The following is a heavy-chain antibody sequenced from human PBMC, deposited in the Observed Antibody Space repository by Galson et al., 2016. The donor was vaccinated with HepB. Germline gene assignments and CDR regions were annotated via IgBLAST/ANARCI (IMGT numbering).Heavy chain of an antibody. Sequence: SVKVSCKASGDTFSTYVLSWVRQAPGQGLEWLGWINTNTGNPTYAQDFTGHFVFSLDTSVSTTYLQITSLKAGDTAVYYCARVGYCGDDCYAFDYWGQGTLVTVSS. J-gene: IGHJ4*01. V-gene: IGHV7-4-1*02. CDR1: GDTFSTYV. CDR3: ARVGYCGDDCYAFDY. D-gene: IGHD2-21*02. CDR2: INTNTGNP.